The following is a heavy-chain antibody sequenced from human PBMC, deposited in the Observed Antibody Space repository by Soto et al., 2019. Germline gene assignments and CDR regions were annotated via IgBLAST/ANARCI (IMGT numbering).Heavy chain of an antibody. D-gene: IGHD3-22*01. CDR1: GGSISSGGYY. J-gene: IGHJ4*02. CDR3: ARDYYDRSGYYYFDY. CDR2: IYYSGST. V-gene: IGHV4-31*03. Sequence: SETLSLTCTVSGGSISSGGYYWSWIRQHPGKGLEWIGYIYYSGSTYYNPPLKSRVTISVDTSKNQFSLKLSSVTAADTAVYYCARDYYDRSGYYYFDYWGQGTLVTVSS.